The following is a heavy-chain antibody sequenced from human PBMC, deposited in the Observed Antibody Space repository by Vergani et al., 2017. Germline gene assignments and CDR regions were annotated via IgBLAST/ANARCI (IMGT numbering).Heavy chain of an antibody. CDR3: TTDPRYCGDGSCYWLRDHHYYGMDV. CDR2: IKSTFDRGIT. V-gene: IGHV3-15*07. D-gene: IGHD2-21*01. CDR1: GFSFRNAW. J-gene: IGHJ6*02. Sequence: EVQLVESGGGIVKPGGSLRLSCVASGFSFRNAWMNWVRRTPGKGLEWVGRIKSTFDRGITDYAAAVKGRFTISRDDSKNTLVLQMNGRKTEDIGVYYCTTDPRYCGDGSCYWLRDHHYYGMDVWGQGTTVTVSS.